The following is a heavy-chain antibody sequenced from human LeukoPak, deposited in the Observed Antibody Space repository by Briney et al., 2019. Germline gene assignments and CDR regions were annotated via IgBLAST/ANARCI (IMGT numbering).Heavy chain of an antibody. V-gene: IGHV4-59*08. D-gene: IGHD2-2*01. J-gene: IGHJ4*02. CDR1: GGSISNYY. Sequence: SETLSLTCTVSGGSISNYYWSWIRQSPGKGLEWIGYIHYSGSTNYSPSLKSRVTISLDTCKKQFSLKLSSVTDADTAVYYCARHPPRGRPGYAFDYWGQGTLVTVSS. CDR2: IHYSGST. CDR3: ARHPPRGRPGYAFDY.